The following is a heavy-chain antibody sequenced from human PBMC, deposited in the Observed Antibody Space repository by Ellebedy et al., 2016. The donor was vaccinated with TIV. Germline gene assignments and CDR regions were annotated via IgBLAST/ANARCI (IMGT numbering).Heavy chain of an antibody. D-gene: IGHD3-10*01. V-gene: IGHV3-53*04. J-gene: IGHJ4*02. CDR3: AKGSFPFGDKSESIYSFKY. CDR2: GGYT. Sequence: GESLKISCTASGFIVSTNHMSWVRQAPGKGLEWVGGYTNYADSVKGRFTISTHNSRNTLYLQMTNLRTEDTAVYYCAKGSFPFGDKSESIYSFKYWGQGTLVTVSS. CDR1: GFIVSTNH.